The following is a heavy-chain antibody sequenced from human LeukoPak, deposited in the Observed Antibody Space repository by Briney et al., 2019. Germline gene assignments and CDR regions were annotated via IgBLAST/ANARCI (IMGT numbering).Heavy chain of an antibody. J-gene: IGHJ6*02. CDR3: ARAPYCRGTSCKGIGMDV. CDR1: GFTFSSYG. D-gene: IGHD2-2*01. Sequence: GGSLRLSCAASGFTFSSYGMHWVRQAPGKGLEWVAVIWYDGSNKYYADSVKGRFTISRDNSKNTLYLQMNSLRAEDTAVYYCARAPYCRGTSCKGIGMDVWGQGTTVTVSS. CDR2: IWYDGSNK. V-gene: IGHV3-33*01.